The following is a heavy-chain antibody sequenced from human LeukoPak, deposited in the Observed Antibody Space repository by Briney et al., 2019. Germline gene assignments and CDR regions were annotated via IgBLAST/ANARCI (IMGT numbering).Heavy chain of an antibody. Sequence: PGGSLRLSCAVSGINFRGYWMAWVRQAPGKGLEWVANMKQDGSEKYYVDSVKGRFTISRDNAKNSLYLEMNSLRVEDTAVYYCARDLGHTGYDLDDYWGQGTLVTVSS. D-gene: IGHD5-12*01. CDR3: ARDLGHTGYDLDDY. V-gene: IGHV3-7*01. J-gene: IGHJ4*02. CDR1: GINFRGYW. CDR2: MKQDGSEK.